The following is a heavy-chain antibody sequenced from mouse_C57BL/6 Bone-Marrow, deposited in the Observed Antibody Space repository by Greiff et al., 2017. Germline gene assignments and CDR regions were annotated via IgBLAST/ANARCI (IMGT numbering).Heavy chain of an antibody. Sequence: EVQLQQSGPELVKPGASVKISCKASGYTFTDYYMNWVKQSHGKSLEWIGDINPNNGGTSYNQKFKGKATLTVDKSSSTAYMELRSLTSEDSAVYYCAKPYRGFAYWGQGTLVTVSA. J-gene: IGHJ3*01. CDR3: AKPYRGFAY. V-gene: IGHV1-26*01. CDR1: GYTFTDYY. CDR2: INPNNGGT. D-gene: IGHD2-14*01.